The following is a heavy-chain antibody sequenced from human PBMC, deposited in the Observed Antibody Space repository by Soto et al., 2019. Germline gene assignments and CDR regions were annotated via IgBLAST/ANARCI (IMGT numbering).Heavy chain of an antibody. CDR3: ARGSITGTRQNWFDP. D-gene: IGHD1-20*01. J-gene: IGHJ5*02. Sequence: SETLSLTCAGSGGSISSGGYSWSWIRQPPGKGLEWIGCIYHSGSTYYNPSLKSRVTISVDRSKNQFSLKLSSVTAADTAVYYCARGSITGTRQNWFDPWGQGTLVTVSS. V-gene: IGHV4-30-2*01. CDR2: IYHSGST. CDR1: GGSISSGGYS.